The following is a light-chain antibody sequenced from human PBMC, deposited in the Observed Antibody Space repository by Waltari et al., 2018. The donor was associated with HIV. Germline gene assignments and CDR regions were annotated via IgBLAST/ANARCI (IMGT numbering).Light chain of an antibody. Sequence: EIVLTQSPATLSLSPGERATLSCRASQSVSSYLAWYQQKPGQAPRLLIYDASNRATGILARLSGSGSRTDFTLTISSLEPEDCAVYYCQQRSNWPSFGQGTKLEIK. CDR3: QQRSNWPS. V-gene: IGKV3-11*01. J-gene: IGKJ2*03. CDR2: DAS. CDR1: QSVSSY.